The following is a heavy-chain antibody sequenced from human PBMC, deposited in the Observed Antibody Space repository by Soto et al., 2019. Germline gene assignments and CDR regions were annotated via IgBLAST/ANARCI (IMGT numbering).Heavy chain of an antibody. J-gene: IGHJ4*02. CDR1: GFTFSNYG. CDR3: ARGLHSLFDY. D-gene: IGHD2-21*01. V-gene: IGHV3-33*01. Sequence: QVQLVESGGGVVQPGGSLRLSCAASGFTFSNYGMHWVRQAPGKGLEWVGVIWYDGNNKYYADSVKGRFTISRDNSNNTLYVQMTSLRAEDTAVYYCARGLHSLFDYWGQGTLVTVSS. CDR2: IWYDGNNK.